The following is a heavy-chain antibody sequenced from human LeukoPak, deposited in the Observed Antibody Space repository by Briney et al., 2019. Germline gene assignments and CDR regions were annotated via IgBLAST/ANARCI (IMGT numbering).Heavy chain of an antibody. V-gene: IGHV3-21*01. CDR3: ARGVRGGTQYDAFDI. J-gene: IGHJ3*02. CDR2: ISSSSSYL. Sequence: GGSLRLSCAVSGFTFSSYSMNWVRQAPGKGLEWVSSISSSSSYLYYADSVKGRFTISRDNVKNSLYLQMNSLRAEDTAVYYSARGVRGGTQYDAFDIWGQGTMVTVSS. D-gene: IGHD1-7*01. CDR1: GFTFSSYS.